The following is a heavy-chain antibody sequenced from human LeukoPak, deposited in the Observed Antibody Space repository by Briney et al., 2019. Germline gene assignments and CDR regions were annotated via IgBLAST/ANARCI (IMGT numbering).Heavy chain of an antibody. Sequence: GGSLRLACAASGFTFGSYAMSWVRQAPGKGLGWVSAISGSGGSTYYADSVKGRFNISRDNSKNTLYLQMNRLRAEDTAVYYCAKVADFWSGWFDYWGQGTLVTVSS. CDR2: ISGSGGST. V-gene: IGHV3-23*01. CDR1: GFTFGSYA. D-gene: IGHD3-3*01. J-gene: IGHJ4*02. CDR3: AKVADFWSGWFDY.